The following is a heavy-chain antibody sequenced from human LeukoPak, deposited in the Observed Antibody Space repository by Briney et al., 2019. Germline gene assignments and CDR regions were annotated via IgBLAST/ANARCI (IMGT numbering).Heavy chain of an antibody. CDR1: GFTFTNAW. V-gene: IGHV3-15*07. CDR2: IKSKTDGGTK. CDR3: TRTFRTAHFDY. Sequence: GGSLRLSCVASGFTFTNAWMNWVRQAPGKGLEWVGRIKSKTDGGTKDYAAPMKGRFTISRDDSENTLYLQMNSLKTEDTAVYYCTRTFRTAHFDYWAQGTPVTVSS. D-gene: IGHD1/OR15-1a*01. J-gene: IGHJ4*02.